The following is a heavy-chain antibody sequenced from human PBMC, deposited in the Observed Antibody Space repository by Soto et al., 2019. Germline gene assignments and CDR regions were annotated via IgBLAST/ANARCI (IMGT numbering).Heavy chain of an antibody. V-gene: IGHV3-30-3*01. J-gene: IGHJ6*02. CDR1: GFTFSSYA. Sequence: GGSLRLSCAASGFTFSSYAMHWVRQAPGKGLEWVAVISYDGSNKYYADSVKGRFTISRDNSKNTLYLQMNSLRAEDTAVYYCARDLRYSSSTTRYSGMDVWGQGTTVTVSS. D-gene: IGHD6-6*01. CDR3: ARDLRYSSSTTRYSGMDV. CDR2: ISYDGSNK.